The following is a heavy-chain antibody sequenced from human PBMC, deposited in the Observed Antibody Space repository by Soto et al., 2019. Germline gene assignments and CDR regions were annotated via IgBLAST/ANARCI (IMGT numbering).Heavy chain of an antibody. CDR2: IGTAGDT. CDR1: GFTFSSYD. J-gene: IGHJ4*02. D-gene: IGHD1-26*01. V-gene: IGHV3-13*01. Sequence: GGSLRLSCAASGFTFSSYDVHWVRQATGKGLEWVSAIGTAGDTYYPGSVKGRFTISRENAKNSLYLQMNSLRAGDTAVYYCARVTSGSYKFDYWGQGTLVTVSS. CDR3: ARVTSGSYKFDY.